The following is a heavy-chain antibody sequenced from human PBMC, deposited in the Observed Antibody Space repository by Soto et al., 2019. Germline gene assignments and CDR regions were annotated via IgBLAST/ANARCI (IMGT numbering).Heavy chain of an antibody. CDR1: GFTFSSYA. J-gene: IGHJ4*02. CDR3: AEDTGSGLAPYFYY. CDR2: ISESGGST. Sequence: PGGSLRLSCAASGFTFSSYAMSWVRQTPGKGLDWVSTISESGGSTYYADSVKGRFTIYRDNSKNTLYLQMNSLRAEDRAVYYCAEDTGSGLAPYFYYWGQGTLVTVSS. D-gene: IGHD3-10*01. V-gene: IGHV3-23*01.